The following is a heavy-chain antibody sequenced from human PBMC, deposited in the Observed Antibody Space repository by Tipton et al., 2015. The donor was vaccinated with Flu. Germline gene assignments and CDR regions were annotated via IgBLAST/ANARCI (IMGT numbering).Heavy chain of an antibody. CDR3: VKAKNYDIVAAYYGMDV. CDR1: GFTFSKYS. Sequence: SLRLSCAASGFTFSKYSMNWVRQAPGKGLEWVSSIRRSSGDTFYADSVKGRFTVSRDNSKNMLYVQMNSLRAEDTAVYYCVKAKNYDIVAAYYGMDVWGQGTTVTVSS. D-gene: IGHD3-9*01. J-gene: IGHJ6*02. CDR2: IRRSSGDT. V-gene: IGHV3-21*04.